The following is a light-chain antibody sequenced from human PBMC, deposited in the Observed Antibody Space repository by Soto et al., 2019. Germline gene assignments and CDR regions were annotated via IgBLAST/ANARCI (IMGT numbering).Light chain of an antibody. J-gene: IGLJ2*01. CDR1: KLGDRY. CDR2: QDN. V-gene: IGLV3-1*01. CDR3: QAWYGSTAL. Sequence: SYELTQPPSVSVSPGQTATITCSGEKLGDRYACWYQQMPGQSPLLVIYQDNKRPSGIPERFSGANSGNTATLTIGGTQAMEEADYYCQAWYGSTALFGGGTKLTVL.